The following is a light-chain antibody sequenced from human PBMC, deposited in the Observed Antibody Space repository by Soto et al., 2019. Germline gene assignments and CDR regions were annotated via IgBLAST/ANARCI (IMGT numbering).Light chain of an antibody. V-gene: IGKV2-28*01. Sequence: DIVVTQSPLSLPVTPGEPASISCRSNQNLLHTFGYNSLDWFLQKPGQSPQHLIYLGSHRASGVHDRFSGSVSGTDFTLKISRVESEDVEIYYCMLALPTGYTFGQGTKLEIK. CDR1: QNLLHTFGYNS. J-gene: IGKJ2*01. CDR3: MLALPTGYT. CDR2: LGS.